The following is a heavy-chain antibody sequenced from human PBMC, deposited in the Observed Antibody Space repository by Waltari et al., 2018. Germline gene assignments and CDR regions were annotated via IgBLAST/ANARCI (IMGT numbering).Heavy chain of an antibody. V-gene: IGHV4-38-2*01. Sequence: QVQLQESGPGLVKPSETLSLTCAVSGYSISSGYYWGWIRQPPGKGLEWIGSIYHSGSPYYNPSLKSRVPISVDTSKNQFSLKLSSVTAADTAVYYCARQVVFWLDYWGQGTLVTVSS. CDR2: IYHSGSP. CDR3: ARQVVFWLDY. CDR1: GYSISSGYY. D-gene: IGHD2-15*01. J-gene: IGHJ4*02.